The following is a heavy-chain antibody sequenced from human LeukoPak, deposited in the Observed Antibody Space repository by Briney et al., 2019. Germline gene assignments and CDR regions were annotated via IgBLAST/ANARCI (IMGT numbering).Heavy chain of an antibody. CDR3: ARDRRYYDFWSGPPGWFDP. CDR1: GGAFSGYY. CDR2: INHSGST. Sequence: SETLSLTCDVCGGAFSGYYWSWIRQPPGKELKWIGEINHSGSTNYNPSLKSRVTISVDTSKNQFSLKLSSVTAADTAVYYCARDRRYYDFWSGPPGWFDPWGQGTLVTVSS. D-gene: IGHD3-3*01. V-gene: IGHV4-34*01. J-gene: IGHJ5*02.